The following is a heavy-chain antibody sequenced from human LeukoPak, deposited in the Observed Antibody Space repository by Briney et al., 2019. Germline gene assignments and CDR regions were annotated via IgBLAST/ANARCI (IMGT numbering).Heavy chain of an antibody. Sequence: GGSLRHSCAASGFTFSSYAMSWVRQAPGKGLEWVSVISGGGGSTYYADSVKGRFTISRDKSKNTLYLQMNSLRAEDTAVYYCAKTFKINAYFDYWGQGTLVTVSS. CDR3: AKTFKINAYFDY. D-gene: IGHD3-16*01. CDR1: GFTFSSYA. V-gene: IGHV3-23*01. J-gene: IGHJ4*02. CDR2: ISGGGGST.